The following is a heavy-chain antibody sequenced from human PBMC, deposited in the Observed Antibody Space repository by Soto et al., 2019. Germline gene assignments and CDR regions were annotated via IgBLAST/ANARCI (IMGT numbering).Heavy chain of an antibody. Sequence: QVQLQESGPGLVKPSQTLSLTCTVSGGSISSGGYYWTWIRQHTGKGLEWIGYIYYSWRTYYNAYLKSRVTLTVDPSRTQFSLKLSSVTAADTAVYYCARSVFPWGQGTLITVSS. CDR3: ARSVFP. CDR2: IYYSWRT. CDR1: GGSISSGGYY. J-gene: IGHJ5*02. V-gene: IGHV4-31*03.